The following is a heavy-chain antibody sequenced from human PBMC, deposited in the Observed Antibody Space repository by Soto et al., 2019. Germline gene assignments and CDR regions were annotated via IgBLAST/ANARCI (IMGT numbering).Heavy chain of an antibody. D-gene: IGHD5-12*01. J-gene: IGHJ4*02. CDR2: INHSGST. Sequence: ETLSLTCAVYGGSFSGYYWSWIRQPPGKGLEWIGEINHSGSTNYNPSLKSRVTISVDTSKNQFSLKLSSVTAADTAVYYWARVGGGDSGYDLLDYWGQGTLVTVSS. V-gene: IGHV4-34*01. CDR1: GGSFSGYY. CDR3: ARVGGGDSGYDLLDY.